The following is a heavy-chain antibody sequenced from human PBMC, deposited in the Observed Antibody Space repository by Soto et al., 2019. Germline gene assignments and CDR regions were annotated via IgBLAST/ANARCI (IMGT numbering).Heavy chain of an antibody. V-gene: IGHV4-31*03. J-gene: IGHJ4*02. CDR2: IYHTGST. CDR3: ARATGTLRSRNCDY. CDR1: GGSISTVGLY. Sequence: NPSETLSLSCSVSGGSISTVGLYWTWIRPPPGKGLEWIGSIYHTGSTYYSKSLRSRLTMSVDTSKSQFSLRLSSVTAADTAVYYCARATGTLRSRNCDYWGQGSLVTVSS. D-gene: IGHD1-1*01.